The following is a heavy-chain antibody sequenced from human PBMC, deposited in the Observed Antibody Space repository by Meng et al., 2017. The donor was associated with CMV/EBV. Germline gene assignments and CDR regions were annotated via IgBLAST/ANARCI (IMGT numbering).Heavy chain of an antibody. CDR1: GGSISSGDYY. Sequence: QVHVRDVGPGLVKPSQTLSLTCNVSGGSISSGDYYWRLIRQPPGKGLEWIGYIYYSGSTYYNPSLKSRVTISVDTSKNQFSLKLSSVTAADTAVYYCARVTSRVAGAFDYWGQGTLVTVSS. D-gene: IGHD1-14*01. J-gene: IGHJ4*02. CDR2: IYYSGST. V-gene: IGHV4-30-4*01. CDR3: ARVTSRVAGAFDY.